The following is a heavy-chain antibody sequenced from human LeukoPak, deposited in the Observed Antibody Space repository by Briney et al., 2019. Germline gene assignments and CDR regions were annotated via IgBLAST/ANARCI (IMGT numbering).Heavy chain of an antibody. D-gene: IGHD2/OR15-2a*01. CDR1: GFTVSSNY. V-gene: IGHV3-66*02. J-gene: IGHJ4*02. Sequence: GGSLRLSCAASGFTVSSNYMSWVRQAPGKGLEWVSVIYSGGSTYYADSVKGRFTISRDNSKNTLYLQMNSLRAEDTAVYYCARSSFPTFPLFDYWGQGTLDTVSS. CDR2: IYSGGST. CDR3: ARSSFPTFPLFDY.